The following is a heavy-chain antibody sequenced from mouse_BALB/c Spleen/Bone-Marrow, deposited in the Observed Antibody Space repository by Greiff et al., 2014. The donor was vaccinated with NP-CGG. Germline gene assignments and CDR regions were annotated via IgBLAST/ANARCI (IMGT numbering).Heavy chain of an antibody. CDR1: GYTFTSYW. CDR3: ARSHGYYPYWYFDV. D-gene: IGHD2-3*01. CDR2: IDPSDSET. Sequence: VQLQQSXAELVKPGAPVKLSCKASGYTFTSYWMNWVKQRPGRGLEWIGRIDPSDSETHYNQKFKDKATLTVDKSSSTAYIQRSSLTSEDSAVYYCARSHGYYPYWYFDVWGAGTTVTVSS. J-gene: IGHJ1*01. V-gene: IGHV1-69*02.